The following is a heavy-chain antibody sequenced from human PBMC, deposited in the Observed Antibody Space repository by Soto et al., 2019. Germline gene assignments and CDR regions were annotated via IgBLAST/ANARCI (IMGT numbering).Heavy chain of an antibody. V-gene: IGHV3-23*01. CDR2: ISGNGADT. CDR3: AKDARRTGLLGQWVG. Sequence: DVQLLESGGGLVQPGGSVRLSCAASGFTFSSYAMSWVRQAPGKGLEWVSAISGNGADTSYADSVRGRFTISRDNSKDTLFLQMNSLRADDTAVYYCAKDARRTGLLGQWVGWGQGTLVTVSS. CDR1: GFTFSSYA. J-gene: IGHJ4*02. D-gene: IGHD1-26*01.